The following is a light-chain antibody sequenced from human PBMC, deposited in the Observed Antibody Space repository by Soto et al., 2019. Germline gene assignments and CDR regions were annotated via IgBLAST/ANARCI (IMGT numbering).Light chain of an antibody. J-gene: IGLJ1*01. V-gene: IGLV2-14*01. Sequence: QSALTQPASVSGSPGQSITISCTGTSSDVGAYNLVSWYQHHPGKAPKLLISEVTNRPSGVPDRFSGSKSGSTASLTISGLQAEDEADYYCSLYTSGSTYVFGTGTKVTVL. CDR3: SLYTSGSTYV. CDR1: SSDVGAYNL. CDR2: EVT.